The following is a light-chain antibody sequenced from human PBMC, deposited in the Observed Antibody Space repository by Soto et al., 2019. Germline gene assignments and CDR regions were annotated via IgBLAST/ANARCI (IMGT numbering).Light chain of an antibody. CDR3: QQYNNWLLP. J-gene: IGKJ4*01. CDR1: QSINSD. V-gene: IGKV3-15*01. Sequence: VMTQSAATLSVYTGERVILSCRASQSINSDLAWYQQKPGQTPRFLIYGASTRATGIPARFSGSGSGTQFTLTISSLQSEDSALYYCQQYNNWLLPFGGRSKVAI. CDR2: GAS.